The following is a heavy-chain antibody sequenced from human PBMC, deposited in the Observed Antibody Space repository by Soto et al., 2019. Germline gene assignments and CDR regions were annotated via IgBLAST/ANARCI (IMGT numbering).Heavy chain of an antibody. CDR2: IYPGDSDT. V-gene: IGHV5-51*01. Sequence: CKGSGYSFPRYWIGWVRQMPGKGLEWMGIIYPGDSDTRYSPSFQGQVTISADKSISTAYLQWSSLKASDTAMYYCAGAAAGTTFGYWGQGTLVTVSS. CDR1: GYSFPRYW. CDR3: AGAAAGTTFGY. D-gene: IGHD6-13*01. J-gene: IGHJ4*02.